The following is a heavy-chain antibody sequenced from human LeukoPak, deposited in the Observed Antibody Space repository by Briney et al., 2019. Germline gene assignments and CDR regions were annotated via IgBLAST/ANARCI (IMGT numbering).Heavy chain of an antibody. CDR3: ARQPAGYSYGAGAFDI. V-gene: IGHV3-23*01. Sequence: GGSLRLSCTTSGFGSKNYAMSWVRLAPGKGLEWVSIISATGVNTYYADSVKGRFTISRDNSKNTLYLQTNSLRAEDTAVYYCARQPAGYSYGAGAFDIWGQGTMVTVSS. CDR1: GFGSKNYA. J-gene: IGHJ3*02. CDR2: ISATGVNT. D-gene: IGHD5-18*01.